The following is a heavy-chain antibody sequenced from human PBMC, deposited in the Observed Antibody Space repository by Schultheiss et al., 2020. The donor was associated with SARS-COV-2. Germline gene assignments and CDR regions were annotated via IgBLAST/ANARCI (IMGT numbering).Heavy chain of an antibody. Sequence: GESLKISCAASGFTFSSYAMHWVRQAPGKGLEWVAVISYDGSNKYYSDSVKGRFTISRENAKNSLYLQMNSLRAGDTAVYYCARRRTAVYAIDWGQGTLVTVSS. CDR1: GFTFSSYA. CDR2: ISYDGSNK. D-gene: IGHD2-8*01. V-gene: IGHV3-30*14. J-gene: IGHJ4*02. CDR3: ARRRTAVYAID.